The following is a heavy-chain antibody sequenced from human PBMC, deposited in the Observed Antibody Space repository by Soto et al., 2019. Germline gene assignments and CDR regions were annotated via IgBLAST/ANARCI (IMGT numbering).Heavy chain of an antibody. V-gene: IGHV3-74*01. CDR1: GFTFSSYW. J-gene: IGHJ6*03. D-gene: IGHD3-3*01. CDR2: INSDGSST. CDR3: ARVGRYDFWSGYYRPYYYYYMDV. Sequence: GGSLRLSCAASGFTFSSYWMHWVRQAPGKGLVWVSRINSDGSSTSYADSVKGRFTISRDNAKNTLYLQMNSLRAEDTAVYYCARVGRYDFWSGYYRPYYYYYMDVWGKGTTVTVSS.